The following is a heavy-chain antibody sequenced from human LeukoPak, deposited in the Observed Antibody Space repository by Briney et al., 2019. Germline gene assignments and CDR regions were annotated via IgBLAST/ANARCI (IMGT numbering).Heavy chain of an antibody. CDR2: IIPIFGTA. D-gene: IGHD6-6*01. Sequence: ASVNVSCKASGGTFSSYAISWVRQAPGQGLEWMGGIIPIFGTANYAQKFQGRVTITADESTSTAYMELSSLRSEDTAVYYCARARREEQLAVPFYYYYGMDVWGQGTTVTVSS. V-gene: IGHV1-69*13. CDR3: ARARREEQLAVPFYYYYGMDV. CDR1: GGTFSSYA. J-gene: IGHJ6*02.